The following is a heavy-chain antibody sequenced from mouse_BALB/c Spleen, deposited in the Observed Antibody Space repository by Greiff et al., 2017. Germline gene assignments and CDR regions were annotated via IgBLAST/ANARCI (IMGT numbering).Heavy chain of an antibody. J-gene: IGHJ3*01. CDR3: TTYDSWFAY. V-gene: IGHV1S81*02. CDR2: INPSNGGT. Sequence: QVQLKESGAELVKPGASVKLSCKASGYTFTSYYMYWVKQRPGQGLEWIGEINPSNGGTNFNEKFKSKATLTVDKSSSTAYMQLSSLTSEDSAVYYCTTYDSWFAYWGQGTLVTVSA. CDR1: GYTFTSYY. D-gene: IGHD2-4*01.